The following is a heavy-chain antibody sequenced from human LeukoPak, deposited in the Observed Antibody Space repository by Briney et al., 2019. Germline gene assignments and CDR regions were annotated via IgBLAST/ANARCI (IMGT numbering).Heavy chain of an antibody. J-gene: IGHJ4*02. Sequence: GASVKVSCKASGGTFSSYAISWVRQAPGQGLEWMGRIIPILGIANYVQKFQGRVTITADKSTSTAYMELRSLRSDDTAVYYCARDLSGSYQRPIDYWGQGTLVTVSS. CDR2: IIPILGIA. CDR3: ARDLSGSYQRPIDY. CDR1: GGTFSSYA. V-gene: IGHV1-69*04. D-gene: IGHD1-26*01.